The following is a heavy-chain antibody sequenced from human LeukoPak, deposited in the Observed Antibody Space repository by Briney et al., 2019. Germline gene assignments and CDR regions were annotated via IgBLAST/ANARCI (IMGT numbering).Heavy chain of an antibody. CDR1: GFTVSSNY. J-gene: IGHJ4*02. CDR2: ISNNGGYT. CDR3: AKQLGYCSDGSCYFPY. Sequence: GGSLRLSCAASGFTVSSNYMSWVRQAPGKGLEWVSAISNNGGYTYYADSVQGRFTISRDNSKSTLCLQMNSLRAEDTAVYYCAKQLGYCSDGSCYFPYWGRGTLVTVSS. D-gene: IGHD2-15*01. V-gene: IGHV3-23*01.